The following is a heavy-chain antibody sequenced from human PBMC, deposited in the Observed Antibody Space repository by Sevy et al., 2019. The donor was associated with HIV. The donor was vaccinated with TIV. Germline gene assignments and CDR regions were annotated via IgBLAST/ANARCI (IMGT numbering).Heavy chain of an antibody. CDR2: FSSGSSYI. CDR1: GFTFSSYS. CDR3: ARDEGCSSTSCLLYFDY. D-gene: IGHD2-2*01. J-gene: IGHJ4*02. Sequence: GGSLRLSCAASGFTFSSYSMNWVRRAPGKGLEWVSSFSSGSSYINYADSVKGRFTISRDNAKNSLYLQMNSLRAEDTAVYYCARDEGCSSTSCLLYFDYWGQGTLVTVSS. V-gene: IGHV3-21*01.